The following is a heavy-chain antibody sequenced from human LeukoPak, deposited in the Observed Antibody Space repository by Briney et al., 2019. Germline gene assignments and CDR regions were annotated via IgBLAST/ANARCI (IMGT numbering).Heavy chain of an antibody. CDR1: GFTFSSYG. D-gene: IGHD1-26*01. CDR3: ASSISVGATTSAWDY. Sequence: GGSLRLSCAASGFTFSSYGMHWVRQAPGKGLEWVAFIRYDGSNKYYADSVKGRFTISRDNSKNTLYLQMGSLRAEDMAVYYCASSISVGATTSAWDYWGQGTLVTVSS. CDR2: IRYDGSNK. J-gene: IGHJ4*02. V-gene: IGHV3-30*02.